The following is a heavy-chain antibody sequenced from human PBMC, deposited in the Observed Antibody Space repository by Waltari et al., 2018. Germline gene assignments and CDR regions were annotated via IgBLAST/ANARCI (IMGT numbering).Heavy chain of an antibody. Sequence: EVQLVESGGGLVQPGGSLRLSCAASGFTFSSYAMSWVRQAPGKGLEWVSVICGGGVSTNYADCVRGRCTRPRENAKNTVYLQMDSLRAEDTAVYYGAKDGFIGAGLFFYWGQGTLVTVSS. V-gene: IGHV3-23*04. D-gene: IGHD6-6*01. J-gene: IGHJ4*02. CDR3: AKDGFIGAGLFFY. CDR1: GFTFSSYA. CDR2: ICGGGVST.